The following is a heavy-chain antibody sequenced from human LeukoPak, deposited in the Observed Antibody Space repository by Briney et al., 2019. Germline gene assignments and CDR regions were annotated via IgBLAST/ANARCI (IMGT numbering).Heavy chain of an antibody. CDR1: GGSFSGYY. CDR2: INHSGST. Sequence: PSETLSLTCAVDGGSFSGYYWSWIRQPPGKGLEWIGEINHSGSTNYNPSLKSRVTISVDTSKNQFSLKLSSVTAADTAVYYCARGSRVLLGKLNWFDPWGQGTLVTVSS. J-gene: IGHJ5*02. V-gene: IGHV4-34*01. D-gene: IGHD2-21*01. CDR3: ARGSRVLLGKLNWFDP.